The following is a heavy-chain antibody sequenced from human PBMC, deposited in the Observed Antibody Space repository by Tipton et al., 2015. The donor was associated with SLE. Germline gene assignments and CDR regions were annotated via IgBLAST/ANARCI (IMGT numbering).Heavy chain of an antibody. CDR3: ARQRVHYDFWSGYLQYYFDY. V-gene: IGHV4-31*03. D-gene: IGHD3-3*01. J-gene: IGHJ4*02. CDR1: GGSISSGGYY. CDR2: IYYSGRT. Sequence: TLSLTCTVSGGSISSGGYYWSWIRQHPGKGLEWIGYIYYSGRTYYNPSLKSRVTISVDTSKNQFSLKLSSVTAADTAVYYCARQRVHYDFWSGYLQYYFDYWGQGTLVTVSS.